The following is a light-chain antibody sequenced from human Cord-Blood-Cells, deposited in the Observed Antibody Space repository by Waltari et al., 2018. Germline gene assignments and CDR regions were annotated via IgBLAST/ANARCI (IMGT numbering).Light chain of an antibody. Sequence: SVLPRPPSASGTPGQRVPIPCFGSSPTIGGNTVTCYHQLPGTAPKLLIYSNNQRPSGVPDRFSGSKSGTSASLAISGLQSEDEADYYCAAWDDSLNGYVFGTGTKVTVL. V-gene: IGLV1-44*01. CDR2: SNN. J-gene: IGLJ1*01. CDR1: SPTIGGNT. CDR3: AAWDDSLNGYV.